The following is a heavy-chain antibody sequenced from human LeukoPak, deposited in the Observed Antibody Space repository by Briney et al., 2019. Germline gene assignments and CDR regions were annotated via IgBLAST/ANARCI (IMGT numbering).Heavy chain of an antibody. CDR1: GFTFGDYA. D-gene: IGHD1-26*01. CDR2: IRSKAYGGTT. Sequence: GGSLRLSCTASGFTFGDYAMSWVRQAPGKGLEWVGFIRSKAYGGTTEYAASVKGRFTISRDDSKSIAYLQVNSLKTEDTAVYYCTRDPIPVGATAEGYWGQGTLVTVSS. CDR3: TRDPIPVGATAEGY. V-gene: IGHV3-49*04. J-gene: IGHJ4*02.